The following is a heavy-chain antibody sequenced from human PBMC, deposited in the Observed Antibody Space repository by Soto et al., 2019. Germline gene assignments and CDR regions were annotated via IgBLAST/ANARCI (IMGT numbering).Heavy chain of an antibody. CDR2: IYYTGST. Sequence: PSETLSLTCTVSGGSVSSESHYWSWIRQTPGKGLEWIGYIYYTGSTNYNPSLKGRVTMSVDTSRDQVSLRLRSVTRADTAVYYCARDQYDYYDSRNDAFDIWGQGTMVTV. J-gene: IGHJ3*02. CDR3: ARDQYDYYDSRNDAFDI. CDR1: GGSVSSESHY. D-gene: IGHD3-22*01. V-gene: IGHV4-61*01.